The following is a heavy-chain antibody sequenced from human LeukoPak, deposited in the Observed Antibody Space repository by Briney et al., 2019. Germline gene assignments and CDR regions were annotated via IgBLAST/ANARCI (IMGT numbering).Heavy chain of an antibody. D-gene: IGHD2-2*01. J-gene: IGHJ4*02. Sequence: GGSLRLSCAASGFTFDDYAMHWVRQAPGKGLEWVSGISWNSGSIGYADSVKGRFTISRDNAKNTLYLQMNSLRAEDTAVYYCAREGIVVVPAAMFGYFDYWGQGTLVTVSS. CDR1: GFTFDDYA. CDR3: AREGIVVVPAAMFGYFDY. CDR2: ISWNSGSI. V-gene: IGHV3-9*01.